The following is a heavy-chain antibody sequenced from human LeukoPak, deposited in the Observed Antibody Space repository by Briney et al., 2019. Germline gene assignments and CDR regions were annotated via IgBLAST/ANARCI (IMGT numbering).Heavy chain of an antibody. D-gene: IGHD2-2*01. Sequence: GASVKVSCKASGYTFTSYGISWVRQAPGQGLEWMGWISAYNGNTNYAQKLQGRVTMTTDTSTSTAYMELSSLRSEDTAVYYCARGAPEERVVVVPAGPYYYYYYMDVWGKGTTVTVSS. CDR2: ISAYNGNT. CDR1: GYTFTSYG. J-gene: IGHJ6*03. V-gene: IGHV1-18*01. CDR3: ARGAPEERVVVVPAGPYYYYYYMDV.